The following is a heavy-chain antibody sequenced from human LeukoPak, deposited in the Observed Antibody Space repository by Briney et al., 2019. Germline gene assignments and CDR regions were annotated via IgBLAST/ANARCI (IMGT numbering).Heavy chain of an antibody. J-gene: IGHJ4*02. D-gene: IGHD2-21*02. CDR1: GFTFRSYG. CDR2: IWYDGSNK. CDR3: ARDTPDCGGGCSPGDY. Sequence: GGSLRLSCAASGFTFRSYGMHWVRQAPGKGLEWVAVIWYDGSNKYYADSVKGRFTISRDNSKNTLYLQMNSLRAEDTAVYYCARDTPDCGGGCSPGDYWGQGTLVTVSS. V-gene: IGHV3-33*01.